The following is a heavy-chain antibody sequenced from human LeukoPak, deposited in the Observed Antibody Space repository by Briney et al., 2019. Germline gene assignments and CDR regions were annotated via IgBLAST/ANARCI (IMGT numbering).Heavy chain of an antibody. CDR3: VRLQAVTGNFDY. Sequence: SETLSLTCTVSGGSISRSSYYGGWIRQPPGKGLEWIETINYSGDTYYNPSLNSRVTISVDSSTNQLSLNLSSVTAADTAVYYCVRLQAVTGNFDYWGQGALVTVSS. J-gene: IGHJ4*02. V-gene: IGHV4-39*07. CDR1: GGSISRSSYY. CDR2: INYSGDT. D-gene: IGHD1-20*01.